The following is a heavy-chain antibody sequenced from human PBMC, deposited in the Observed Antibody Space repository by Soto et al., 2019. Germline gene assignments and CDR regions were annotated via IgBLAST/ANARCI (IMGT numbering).Heavy chain of an antibody. J-gene: IGHJ6*02. CDR2: IIPIFGTA. CDR3: ASDGIVVVPAAMPAPRYYYYYGMDV. Sequence: SVKVSCKASGGTFSSYAISWVRQAPGQGLEWMGGIIPIFGTANYAQKFQGRVTITADESTSTAYMELSSLRSEDTAVYYCASDGIVVVPAAMPAPRYYYYYGMDVWGQGTTVTVSS. CDR1: GGTFSSYA. V-gene: IGHV1-69*13. D-gene: IGHD2-2*01.